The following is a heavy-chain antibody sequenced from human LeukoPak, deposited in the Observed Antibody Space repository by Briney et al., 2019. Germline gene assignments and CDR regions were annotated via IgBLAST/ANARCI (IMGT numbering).Heavy chain of an antibody. Sequence: GSLRLSCVASGFTFSSYWMSWVRQAPGKGLEWVANIKQDGSEKYYVDSVKGRFTISRDNAKNSLYLQMNSLRDEDTAVYYCARGFPPRRNYDSSGYYSYYFDHWGQGTLVTVSS. V-gene: IGHV3-7*01. CDR1: GFTFSSYW. CDR2: IKQDGSEK. D-gene: IGHD3-22*01. J-gene: IGHJ4*02. CDR3: ARGFPPRRNYDSSGYYSYYFDH.